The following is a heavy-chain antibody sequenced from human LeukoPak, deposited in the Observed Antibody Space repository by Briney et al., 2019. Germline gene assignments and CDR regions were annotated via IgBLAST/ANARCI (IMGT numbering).Heavy chain of an antibody. CDR3: ASDLTPRIAALYYFDY. V-gene: IGHV1-18*01. CDR2: ISAYNGNT. J-gene: IGHJ4*02. D-gene: IGHD6-13*01. Sequence: ASVKVSCKASGYTFTSYGISWVRQAPGQGLEWMGWISAYNGNTNYAQKLQGRVTMTTDTSTSTAYMELRSLRSDDTAVYYCASDLTPRIAALYYFDYWGQGTLVTVSS. CDR1: GYTFTSYG.